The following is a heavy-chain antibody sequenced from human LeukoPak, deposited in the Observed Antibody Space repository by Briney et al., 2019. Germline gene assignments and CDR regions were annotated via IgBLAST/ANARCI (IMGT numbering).Heavy chain of an antibody. J-gene: IGHJ2*01. CDR2: INQDGTEK. D-gene: IGHD2-15*01. V-gene: IGHV3-7*01. CDR3: AGGQGWHFDL. Sequence: GGSLRLSCAASGFTFSTYFLTWVRQAPGKGLEWVANINQDGTEKHYVDSVKGRFTISRDNAKSSLYLQMNSLRAEDTAVYYCAGGQGWHFDLWGRGTLITVSS. CDR1: GFTFSTYF.